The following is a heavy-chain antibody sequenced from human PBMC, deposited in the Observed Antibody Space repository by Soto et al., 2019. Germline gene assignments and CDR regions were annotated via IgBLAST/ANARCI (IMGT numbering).Heavy chain of an antibody. D-gene: IGHD6-6*01. J-gene: IGHJ6*02. V-gene: IGHV1-69*12. Sequence: QVQLVQSGAEVKKPGSSVKVSCKASGGTFSSYAISWVRQAPGQGLEWMGGIIPIFGTANYAQKFQGRVTSTAHEYTSTVYKELSRVSSEDTAEYYCARDQLEYSSSFGKVCYYYYYGMDVWGQGTTVTVSS. CDR3: ARDQLEYSSSFGKVCYYYYYGMDV. CDR2: IIPIFGTA. CDR1: GGTFSSYA.